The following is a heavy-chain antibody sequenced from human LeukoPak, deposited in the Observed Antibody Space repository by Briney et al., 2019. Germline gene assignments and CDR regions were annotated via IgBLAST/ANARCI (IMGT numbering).Heavy chain of an antibody. CDR2: FDPEDGET. CDR1: GYTLTELS. D-gene: IGHD2-15*01. CDR3: ATDRVGLGYCSGGSCRRFDY. J-gene: IGHJ4*02. V-gene: IGHV1-24*01. Sequence: ASVKVSCKVSGYTLTELSMHWVRQAPGKGLEWMGGFDPEDGETIYAQKFQGRVTMTEDTSTDTAYMGLSSLTSEDTAVYYCATDRVGLGYCSGGSCRRFDYWGQGTLVTVSS.